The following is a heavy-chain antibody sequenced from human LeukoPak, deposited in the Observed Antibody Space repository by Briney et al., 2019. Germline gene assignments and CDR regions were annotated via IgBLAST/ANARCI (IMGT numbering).Heavy chain of an antibody. Sequence: ASVKVSCKASGYTFTSYGISWVRQAPGQGLEWMGWISAYNGNTNYAQKLQGRVTMTTDTSTSTAYMELRSLRSDDTAVYYCARDTDYGDYGNYCFDYWGQGTLVTVSS. D-gene: IGHD4-17*01. J-gene: IGHJ4*02. CDR3: ARDTDYGDYGNYCFDY. V-gene: IGHV1-18*01. CDR2: ISAYNGNT. CDR1: GYTFTSYG.